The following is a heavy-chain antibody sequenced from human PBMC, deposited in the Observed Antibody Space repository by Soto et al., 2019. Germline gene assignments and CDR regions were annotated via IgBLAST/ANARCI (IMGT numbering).Heavy chain of an antibody. Sequence: EVQLVESGGGLVQPGGSLRLSCAASGFTFGRYWMHWVRQAPGKGLVWVSRISNDGSTTGYADSVKGRFTISRDNANNTLYLQMNSLRAEDTAVYNCARDPYNWNGPFDSWGQGTLVTVSS. D-gene: IGHD1-20*01. CDR3: ARDPYNWNGPFDS. J-gene: IGHJ4*02. CDR2: ISNDGSTT. V-gene: IGHV3-74*01. CDR1: GFTFGRYW.